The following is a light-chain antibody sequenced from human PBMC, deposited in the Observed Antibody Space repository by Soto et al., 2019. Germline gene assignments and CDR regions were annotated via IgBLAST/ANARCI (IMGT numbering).Light chain of an antibody. V-gene: IGLV2-11*01. CDR3: CSYAGSYTWV. J-gene: IGLJ3*02. CDR2: HVT. CDR1: SSDVGAYNS. Sequence: QSALTQPRSVSGSPGQSVTISCTGTSSDVGAYNSVSWYQHHPGKVPKLMIYHVTKRPSGVPDRLSGSKSGNTASLTISGHQAEDEADYYCCSYAGSYTWVFGGGTKLTVL.